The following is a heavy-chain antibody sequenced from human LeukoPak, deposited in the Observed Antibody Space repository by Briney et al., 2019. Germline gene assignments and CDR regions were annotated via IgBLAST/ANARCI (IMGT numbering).Heavy chain of an antibody. V-gene: IGHV3-48*03. CDR3: ARAPYDILTGYSGYFDY. D-gene: IGHD3-9*01. Sequence: GGSLRLSCAASGFTFSSYEMNWVRQAPGKGLEWVSYISDSGTTRYYADSVKGRFTVSRDNAKKSLYLQMNSLRAEDTAVYYCARAPYDILTGYSGYFDYWGHGTLVTVSS. CDR1: GFTFSSYE. CDR2: ISDSGTTR. J-gene: IGHJ4*01.